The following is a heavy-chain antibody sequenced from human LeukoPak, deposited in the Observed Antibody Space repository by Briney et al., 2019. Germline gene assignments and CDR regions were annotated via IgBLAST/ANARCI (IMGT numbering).Heavy chain of an antibody. CDR2: IPYSGTT. D-gene: IGHD3-9*01. V-gene: IGHV4-39*01. J-gene: IGHJ5*01. CDR3: ARHPTGYPNWFDS. Sequence: SETLSLTCTVSGGPITTSPYNWGSIRQPPGKGLEWIGTIPYSGTTYYKPSLKSRVTMSIDTSKNQFSLNLSSATAADTAVYYCARHPTGYPNWFDSWGQGTLVIVSS. CDR1: GGPITTSPYN.